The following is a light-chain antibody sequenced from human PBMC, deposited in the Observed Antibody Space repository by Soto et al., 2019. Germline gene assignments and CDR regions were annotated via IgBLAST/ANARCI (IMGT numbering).Light chain of an antibody. J-gene: IGKJ3*01. CDR2: AAC. V-gene: IGKV1-27*01. CDR1: QGISTY. Sequence: DIQMTQSPSSLSASVGDRVTITCRASQGISTYLAWYQQKPRKDPKLLIYAACTLQSGDPSRFSGSGSGTDFTLTISGLQPEDVATYYCLKYNSAPRTFGPGTKVDI. CDR3: LKYNSAPRT.